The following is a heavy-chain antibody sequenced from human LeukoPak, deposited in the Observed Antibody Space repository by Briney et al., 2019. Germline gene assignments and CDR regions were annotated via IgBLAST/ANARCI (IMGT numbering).Heavy chain of an antibody. D-gene: IGHD5-18*01. CDR3: ARDRPGYSYGIDY. CDR1: GGSFSGYY. J-gene: IGHJ4*02. V-gene: IGHV4-34*01. CDR2: INHSGST. Sequence: SETLSLTCAVYGGSFSGYYWSWIRQPPGKGLEWIGEINHSGSTNYNPSLKSRVTISVDTSKNQFSLKLSSVTAADTAVYYCARDRPGYSYGIDYWGQGTLVTVSS.